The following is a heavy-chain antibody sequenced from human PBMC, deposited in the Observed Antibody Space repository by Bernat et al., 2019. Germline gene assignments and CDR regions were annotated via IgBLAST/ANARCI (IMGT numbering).Heavy chain of an antibody. V-gene: IGHV3-33*08. CDR3: ARGGTAAGTRVVAFDI. CDR1: GFTFSSYG. CDR2: IWYDGSNK. Sequence: QVQLVESGGGVVQPGRSLRLSCAASGFTFSSYGMHWVRQAPGKGLEWVAVIWYDGSNKYYADYVKGRFTISRDNSKNTLYLQMNSLRAEDTAVYYCARGGTAAGTRVVAFDIWGQGTMVTVSS. J-gene: IGHJ3*02. D-gene: IGHD6-13*01.